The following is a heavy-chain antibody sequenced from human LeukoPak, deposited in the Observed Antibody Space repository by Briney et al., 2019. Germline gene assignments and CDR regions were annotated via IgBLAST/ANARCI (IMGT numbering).Heavy chain of an antibody. Sequence: PGGTLRLSCAASGFTFSSYGMSWVRQAPGKGLEWVSAISGSGGSTYYADSVKGRFTISRDNSKNTLYLQMNSLRAEDTAVYYCAREEIAVAGAFEIWGQGTMVTVSS. J-gene: IGHJ3*02. CDR3: AREEIAVAGAFEI. CDR2: ISGSGGST. V-gene: IGHV3-23*01. D-gene: IGHD6-19*01. CDR1: GFTFSSYG.